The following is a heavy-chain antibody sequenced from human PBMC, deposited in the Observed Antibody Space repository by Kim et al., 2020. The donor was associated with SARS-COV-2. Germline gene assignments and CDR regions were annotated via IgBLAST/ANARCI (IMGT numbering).Heavy chain of an antibody. J-gene: IGHJ5*02. D-gene: IGHD4-17*01. CDR1: GGSISSGGYY. Sequence: SETLSLTCTVSGGSISSGGYYWSWIRQHPGKGLEWIGYIYYTGSTYYNPSLKSRVTISVDTSKNQFSLKVSYVTAADTAVYYCASDSTVTGVDWVDPWGQGIVVTVFS. V-gene: IGHV4-31*03. CDR3: ASDSTVTGVDWVDP. CDR2: IYYTGST.